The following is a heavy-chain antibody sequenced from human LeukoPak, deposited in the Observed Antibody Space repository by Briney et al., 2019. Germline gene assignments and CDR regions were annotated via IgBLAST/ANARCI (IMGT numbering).Heavy chain of an antibody. CDR3: AGHHPRNTVDF. Sequence: RTSETLSLTCTVSGGSIRSYYWSWIRQPPGKGLEWIAYISDIGSINYNPSLKSRVTISLDTFKNQFSLKLSSVTAADTAVYYCAGHHPRNTVDFWGQGTLVTVSS. D-gene: IGHD2/OR15-2a*01. J-gene: IGHJ4*02. CDR1: GGSIRSYY. V-gene: IGHV4-59*08. CDR2: ISDIGSI.